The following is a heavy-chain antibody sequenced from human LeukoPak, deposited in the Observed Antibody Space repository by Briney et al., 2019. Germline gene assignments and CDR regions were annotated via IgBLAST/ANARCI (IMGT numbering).Heavy chain of an antibody. Sequence: GGTLRLSCAASGFTFNKYGMSWVRQAPGKGLEWVSGISGSGSNTYYAESVKDRFIISRDSTKNTLFLQVNSLRVEDTAVYYCAKYVFSYGAGSYLAHWGRGTLVSVSS. D-gene: IGHD3-10*01. V-gene: IGHV3-23*01. CDR3: AKYVFSYGAGSYLAH. CDR1: GFTFNKYG. J-gene: IGHJ4*02. CDR2: ISGSGSNT.